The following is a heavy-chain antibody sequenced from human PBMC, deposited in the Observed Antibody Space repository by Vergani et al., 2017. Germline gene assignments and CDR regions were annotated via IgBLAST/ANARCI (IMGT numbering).Heavy chain of an antibody. CDR2: ISSSGSTI. CDR3: AKIETLSGCSSTSCYFELGSFYYYYGMDV. J-gene: IGHJ6*02. D-gene: IGHD2-2*01. V-gene: IGHV3-11*01. Sequence: QVQLVESGGGLVKPGGSLRLSCAASGFTFSDYYMSWIRQAPGKGLEWVSYISSSGSTIYYADSVKGRFTISRDNAKNSLYLQMNSLRAEDTAVYYCAKIETLSGCSSTSCYFELGSFYYYYGMDVWGQGTTVTVSS. CDR1: GFTFSDYY.